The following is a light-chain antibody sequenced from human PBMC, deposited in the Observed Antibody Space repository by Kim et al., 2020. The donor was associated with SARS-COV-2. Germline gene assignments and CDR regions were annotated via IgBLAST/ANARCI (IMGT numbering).Light chain of an antibody. CDR3: QQYGSSGT. CDR2: GAS. J-gene: IGKJ2*01. CDR1: QRVSSSY. V-gene: IGKV3-20*01. Sequence: SLSQGERATLACRASQRVSSSYLAWYQQKPGQAPRLLIYGASSRATGIPDRFSGSGSGTDFTLTISILEPEDFAVYYCQQYGSSGTFGQGTKLEI.